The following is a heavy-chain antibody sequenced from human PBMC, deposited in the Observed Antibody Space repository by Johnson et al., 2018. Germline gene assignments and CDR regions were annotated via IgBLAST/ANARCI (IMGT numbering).Heavy chain of an antibody. CDR1: GFAFSSYV. J-gene: IGHJ3*02. CDR3: AKGYTGYNSAWDEAFDI. V-gene: IGHV3-47*02. CDR2: IGTGGDT. Sequence: VQLQQWGGGVVQPGRSLRLSCAASGFAFSSYVLHWVRRAPGKGPEWVSAIGTGGDTYYADSVKGRFTISRDNSKNTVYLQMNRLRAEDTAVYYCAKGYTGYNSAWDEAFDIWGQGTMVTVSS. D-gene: IGHD6-19*01.